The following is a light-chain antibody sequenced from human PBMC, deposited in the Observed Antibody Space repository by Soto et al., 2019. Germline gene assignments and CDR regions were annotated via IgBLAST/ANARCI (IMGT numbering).Light chain of an antibody. CDR3: QQYNNWPPYT. V-gene: IGKV3-15*01. CDR1: QRINTN. J-gene: IGKJ2*01. CDR2: GAS. Sequence: EVVMTQSPATLSVSPGERATLSCRASQRINTNLAWYQQKPGQAPRLLIYGASTRATGIPVRFSGSGSGTEFTLTISSLQSEDFAVYYCQQYNNWPPYTFGQGTKLELQ.